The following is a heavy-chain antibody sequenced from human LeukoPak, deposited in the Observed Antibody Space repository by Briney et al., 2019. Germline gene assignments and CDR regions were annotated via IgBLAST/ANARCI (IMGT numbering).Heavy chain of an antibody. Sequence: SETLSLTCTVSGGSISSYYWSWIRQPPGKGLEWIGYIYYSGSTYYNPSLKSRVTISVDTSKNQFSLKLSSVTAADTAVYYCASYSSGWSYFDYWGQGTLVTVSS. D-gene: IGHD6-19*01. CDR2: IYYSGST. J-gene: IGHJ4*02. CDR1: GGSISSYY. CDR3: ASYSSGWSYFDY. V-gene: IGHV4-59*08.